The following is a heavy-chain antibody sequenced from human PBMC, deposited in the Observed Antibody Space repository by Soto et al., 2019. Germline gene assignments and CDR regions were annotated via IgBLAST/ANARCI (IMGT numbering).Heavy chain of an antibody. D-gene: IGHD4-17*01. CDR1: GFTFSTYG. Sequence: QVQLVESGGGVVQPGRSLRLSCAASGFTFSTYGMHWVRQAPGKGLEWVAVIRYDGSNKYYADSVKGRFTISRDNSKNTLYLQMNSLRAEDTAVYYCARGVTTVTTIDYWGQGTLVTVSS. CDR3: ARGVTTVTTIDY. CDR2: IRYDGSNK. V-gene: IGHV3-33*01. J-gene: IGHJ4*02.